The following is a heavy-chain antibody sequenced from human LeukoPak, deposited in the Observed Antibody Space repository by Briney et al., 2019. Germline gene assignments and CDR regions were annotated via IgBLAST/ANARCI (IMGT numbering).Heavy chain of an antibody. V-gene: IGHV3-48*03. Sequence: GGSLRLSCAASGFTFSSYEMNWVRQAPGKGLEWVSYISSSGSTIYYADSVKGRFTISRDNAKNSLYLQMSRLRAEDTAVYYCARAGSYSYGVLFDYWGQGTLVTVSS. CDR2: ISSSGSTI. J-gene: IGHJ4*02. CDR3: ARAGSYSYGVLFDY. CDR1: GFTFSSYE. D-gene: IGHD5-18*01.